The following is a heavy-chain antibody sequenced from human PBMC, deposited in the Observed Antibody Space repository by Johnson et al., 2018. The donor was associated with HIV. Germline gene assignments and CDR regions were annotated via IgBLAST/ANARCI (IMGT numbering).Heavy chain of an antibody. V-gene: IGHV3-NL1*01. D-gene: IGHD6-13*01. J-gene: IGHJ3*02. Sequence: QVQLVESGGGVVQPGRSLRLSCAASGFTFSSYGMHWVRQAPGKGLEWVSLIFGAGTTYYTQSVKGRFTISRDNSQNTMSLQMNSLRAEDTAVYFCARAASQQQLKVPFDIWGQGTMVTVSS. CDR1: GFTFSSYG. CDR3: ARAASQQQLKVPFDI. CDR2: IFGAGTT.